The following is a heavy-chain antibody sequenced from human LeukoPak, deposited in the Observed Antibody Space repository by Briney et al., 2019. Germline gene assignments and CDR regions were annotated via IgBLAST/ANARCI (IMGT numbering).Heavy chain of an antibody. CDR3: AKVRGGYSSVYY. V-gene: IGHV3-23*01. CDR2: ISGSGGST. Sequence: GGSLRLSCAASGFTFSSYAMSWVRQAPGKGLEWISAISGSGGSTYYADSVKGRFTISRDNSKNTLYLQMNSLRAEDTAVYYCAKVRGGYSSVYYWGQGTLVTVSS. CDR1: GFTFSSYA. D-gene: IGHD6-19*01. J-gene: IGHJ4*02.